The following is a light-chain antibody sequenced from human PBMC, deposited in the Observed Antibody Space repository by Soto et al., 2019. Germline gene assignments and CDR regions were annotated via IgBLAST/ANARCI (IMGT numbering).Light chain of an antibody. V-gene: IGLV1-51*02. Sequence: SVLPKPPSVSAVPRERGTISCYGSTSNIGNNYVSWFQQLPGTAPKLLIYENDKRPSGIPDRFSGSTSGTSATLGITGLQTGDEADYYCGTWDSSLSGYVFATGTKVTVL. CDR1: TSNIGNNY. CDR2: END. CDR3: GTWDSSLSGYV. J-gene: IGLJ1*01.